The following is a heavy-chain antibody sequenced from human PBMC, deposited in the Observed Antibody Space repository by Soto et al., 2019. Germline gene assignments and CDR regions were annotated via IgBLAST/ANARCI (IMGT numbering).Heavy chain of an antibody. V-gene: IGHV1-69*06. D-gene: IGHD3-10*01. Sequence: SVKVSCKASGGTFSSYAISWVRQAPGQGLEWMGGIIPIFGTANYAQKFQGRVTITADKSTSTAYMELSSLRSGDTAVYYCARVLYTMAEGMDVWGQGTTVTVSS. CDR2: IIPIFGTA. J-gene: IGHJ6*02. CDR3: ARVLYTMAEGMDV. CDR1: GGTFSSYA.